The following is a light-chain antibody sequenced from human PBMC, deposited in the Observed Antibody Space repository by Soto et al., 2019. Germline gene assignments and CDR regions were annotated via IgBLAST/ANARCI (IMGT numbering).Light chain of an antibody. CDR2: GAS. J-gene: IGKJ1*01. V-gene: IGKV3-20*01. Sequence: EIVLTQSPGTLSLSPGERDTLSCRASQSVSSSYLAWYQQKPGQAPGLLIYGASSRATGIPDRFSGSGSGTDFTLTISRLEPEDFAVYYCQQYGSSPGTFGQGTKVDIK. CDR1: QSVSSSY. CDR3: QQYGSSPGT.